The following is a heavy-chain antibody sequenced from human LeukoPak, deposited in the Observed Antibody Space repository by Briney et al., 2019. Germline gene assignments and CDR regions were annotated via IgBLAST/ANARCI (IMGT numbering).Heavy chain of an antibody. CDR3: ARGVYSNLYYFDY. CDR1: GSTFSSYA. Sequence: SCAASGSTFSSYAISWVRQAPGQGLEWMGGIIPIFGTANYAQKVQGRVTITADESTSTVYMELSSLRSEDTAVYYCARGVYSNLYYFDYWGQGTLVTVSS. J-gene: IGHJ4*02. D-gene: IGHD4-11*01. CDR2: IIPIFGTA. V-gene: IGHV1-69*01.